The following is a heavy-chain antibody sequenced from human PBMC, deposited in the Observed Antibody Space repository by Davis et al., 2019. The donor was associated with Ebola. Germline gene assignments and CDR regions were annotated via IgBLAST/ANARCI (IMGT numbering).Heavy chain of an antibody. Sequence: PSETLSLTCAVYGGSFSGYYWTWIRQSPGKGLEWIGEVSHIGTTNYNPSLMSRVTISLDTSKNQFSLKLSSVTAADTAVYYCARDPKYSSRFDYWGQGTLVTVSS. V-gene: IGHV4-34*01. D-gene: IGHD6-6*01. CDR3: ARDPKYSSRFDY. CDR1: GGSFSGYY. CDR2: VSHIGTT. J-gene: IGHJ4*02.